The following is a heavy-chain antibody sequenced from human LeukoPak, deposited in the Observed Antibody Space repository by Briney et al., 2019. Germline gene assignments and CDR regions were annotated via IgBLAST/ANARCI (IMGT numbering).Heavy chain of an antibody. CDR2: ISISSSMI. Sequence: GGSLRLSCVGSGFTLSRHSMNWVRQAPGKGLEWLSYISISSSMIYYADSVKGRFTISRDNAKNSLYLQMNSLRAEDTALYYCARDLQDYYYMDVWGKGTTVTVSS. J-gene: IGHJ6*03. CDR3: ARDLQDYYYMDV. CDR1: GFTLSRHS. V-gene: IGHV3-48*04.